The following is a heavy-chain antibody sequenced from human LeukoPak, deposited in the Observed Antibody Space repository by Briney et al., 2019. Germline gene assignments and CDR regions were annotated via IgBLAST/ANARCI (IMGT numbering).Heavy chain of an antibody. Sequence: SETLSLTCAVYGGSFSGYYWSWIRQPPGKGLEWIGEINHSGSTNYNPSLKSRVTISVDTSKNQFSLKLSSVTAADTAVYYCARTVRWGEEFDYWGQGTLVTVSS. V-gene: IGHV4-34*01. CDR3: ARTVRWGEEFDY. D-gene: IGHD3-10*01. CDR1: GGSFSGYY. J-gene: IGHJ4*02. CDR2: INHSGST.